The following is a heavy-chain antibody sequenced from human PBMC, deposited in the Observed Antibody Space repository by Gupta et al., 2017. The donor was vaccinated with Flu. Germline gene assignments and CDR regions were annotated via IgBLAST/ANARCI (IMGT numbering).Heavy chain of an antibody. CDR2: IIPIFGTA. CDR3: ASSVAGLFDY. J-gene: IGHJ4*02. D-gene: IGHD6-19*01. V-gene: IGHV1-69*06. Sequence: GGTFSSYAISWVRQAPGQGLEWMGGIIPIFGTANYAQKFQGRVTITADKSTSTAYMELSSLRSEDTAVYYCASSVAGLFDYWGQGTLVTVSS. CDR1: GGTFSSYA.